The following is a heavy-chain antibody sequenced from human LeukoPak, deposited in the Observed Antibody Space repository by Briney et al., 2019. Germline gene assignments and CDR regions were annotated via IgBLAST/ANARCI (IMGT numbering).Heavy chain of an antibody. CDR1: GYTFTGYY. D-gene: IGHD6-6*01. Sequence: ASVKVSCKASGYTFTGYYMRWVRQAPGQGLEWMGWINPNSGGTNYAQKFQGRVTMTRDTSISTAYMELSRLRSDDTAVYYCARAGLPFSSSTGWFDPWGQGTLVTVSS. CDR2: INPNSGGT. CDR3: ARAGLPFSSSTGWFDP. J-gene: IGHJ5*02. V-gene: IGHV1-2*02.